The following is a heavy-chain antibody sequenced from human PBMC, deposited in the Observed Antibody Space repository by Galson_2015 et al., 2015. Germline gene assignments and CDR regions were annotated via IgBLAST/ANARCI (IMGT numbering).Heavy chain of an antibody. V-gene: IGHV3-53*01. CDR1: GFTVSSNY. CDR3: ARSQVRGVIITPY. D-gene: IGHD3-10*01. CDR2: IYSVGST. Sequence: SLRLSCAASGFTVSSNYMSWVRQAPGKGLEWVSVIYSVGSTYYADSVRGRFTISRDNSKNTLYLQMNRLRAEDTAVYYCARSQVRGVIITPYWGQGTLVTVSS. J-gene: IGHJ4*02.